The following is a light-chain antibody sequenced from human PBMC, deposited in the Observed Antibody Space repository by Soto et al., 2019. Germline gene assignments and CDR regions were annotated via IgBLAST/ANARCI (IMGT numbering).Light chain of an antibody. V-gene: IGKV1-5*03. J-gene: IGKJ2*01. CDR3: QQYSGHYT. CDR2: KAS. CDR1: QRISRW. Sequence: DIQMTQSPSALSASVGDRVTITCRASQRISRWLAWYQQKPGKAPKVLIYKASTLAGGVPSRFSGSGSVTEFTLTISNLQADDVATYLCQQYSGHYTCCQGTQLEI.